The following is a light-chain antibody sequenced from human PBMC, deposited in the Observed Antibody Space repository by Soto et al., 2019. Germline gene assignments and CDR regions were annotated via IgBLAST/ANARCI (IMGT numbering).Light chain of an antibody. CDR2: AAS. Sequence: DILVTQSPPSLSASVGDRVTITCRTSQSIINFLNWYQQKPGKAPDLLIYAASTLQSGVPSRFSGSGSGTDFTLTISSLQPEDSATYYCHQTYIAPWASGQGTKVDIK. V-gene: IGKV1-39*01. CDR3: HQTYIAPWA. CDR1: QSIINF. J-gene: IGKJ1*01.